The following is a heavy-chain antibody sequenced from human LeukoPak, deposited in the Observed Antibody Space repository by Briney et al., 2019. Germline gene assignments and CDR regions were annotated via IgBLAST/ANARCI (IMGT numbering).Heavy chain of an antibody. Sequence: APVKVSCKASGHTFTGYYMHWVRQAPGQGLEWMGWINPNSGGTNYAQKFQGRVTMTRDTSISTAYMELSRLRSDDTAVYYCARELYYYDSSGSNFDYWGQGTLVTVSS. D-gene: IGHD3-22*01. CDR3: ARELYYYDSSGSNFDY. J-gene: IGHJ4*02. V-gene: IGHV1-2*02. CDR2: INPNSGGT. CDR1: GHTFTGYY.